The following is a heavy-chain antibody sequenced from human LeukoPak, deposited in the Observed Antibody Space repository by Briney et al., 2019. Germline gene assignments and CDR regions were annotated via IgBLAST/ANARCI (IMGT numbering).Heavy chain of an antibody. Sequence: GRSLRPSCAASGFTFDDYAMHWVRQAPGKGLEWVSGISWNSGSIGYADSVKGRFTISRDNAKNSLYLQMNSLRAEDMALYYCAKGTCSSTSCYFDYWGQGTLVTVSS. CDR3: AKGTCSSTSCYFDY. J-gene: IGHJ4*02. D-gene: IGHD2-2*01. CDR2: ISWNSGSI. V-gene: IGHV3-9*03. CDR1: GFTFDDYA.